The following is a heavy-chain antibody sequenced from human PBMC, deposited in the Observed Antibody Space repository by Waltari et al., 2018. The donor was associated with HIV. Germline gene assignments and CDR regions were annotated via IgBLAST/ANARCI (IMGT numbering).Heavy chain of an antibody. CDR1: GGSISSSSYY. V-gene: IGHV4-39*01. J-gene: IGHJ6*02. CDR3: ARRGAWGWAGHSSGWTSGDYYGMDV. Sequence: QLQLQESGPGLVKPSETLSLTCTVSGGSISSSSYYWGWIRQPPGKGLEWIGSIYYSGSTYYNPSLKSRVTISVDTSKNQFSLKLSSVTAADTAVYYCARRGAWGWAGHSSGWTSGDYYGMDVWGQGTTVTVSS. D-gene: IGHD6-19*01. CDR2: IYYSGST.